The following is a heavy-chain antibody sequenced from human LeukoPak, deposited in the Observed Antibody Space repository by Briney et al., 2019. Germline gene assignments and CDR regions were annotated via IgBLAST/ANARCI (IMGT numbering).Heavy chain of an antibody. CDR2: INSDGSDT. CDR3: ARDWRRLGFDY. Sequence: GGSLRLSCAASGFTFSGFWMHWVRQAPGKGLVWVSRINSDGSDTSYADSVKGRFTISRDNAKNTLYLQMNSLRAEDTAVYYCARDWRRLGFDYWGQGTLVTVSS. V-gene: IGHV3-74*01. J-gene: IGHJ4*02. D-gene: IGHD5-12*01. CDR1: GFTFSGFW.